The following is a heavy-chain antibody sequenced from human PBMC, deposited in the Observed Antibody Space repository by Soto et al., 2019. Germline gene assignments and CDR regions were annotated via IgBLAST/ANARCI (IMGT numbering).Heavy chain of an antibody. D-gene: IGHD4-17*01. CDR3: ARVGGTVTSDY. J-gene: IGHJ4*02. CDR1: GFTFSAYG. V-gene: IGHV3-33*01. CDR2: IYYDGNNK. Sequence: QVQLVESGGGVVQPGRSLRLSCAASGFTFSAYGMHWVRQAPGKGLEWVAMIYYDGNNKYYADSVKGRFTISRDNSKNTLYLQMNSRTAEDTAVYYCARVGGTVTSDYWGQGTLVTVSS.